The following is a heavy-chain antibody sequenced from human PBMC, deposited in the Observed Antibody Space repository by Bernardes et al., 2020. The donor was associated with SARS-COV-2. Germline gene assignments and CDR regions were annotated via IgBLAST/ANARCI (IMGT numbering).Heavy chain of an antibody. CDR2: IYYSGTT. Sequence: SETLSLTCSVSGGAITTSRQYWGWIRQPPGKGLEWIGSIYYSGTTSYKPSLNSRVTVSVDTSKNEFFLRLTSVTAADTAVYYCVRREITASGFVVGIDVWGPGTTATVSS. V-gene: IGHV4-39*01. CDR3: VRREITASGFVVGIDV. J-gene: IGHJ6*02. D-gene: IGHD6-13*01. CDR1: GGAITTSRQY.